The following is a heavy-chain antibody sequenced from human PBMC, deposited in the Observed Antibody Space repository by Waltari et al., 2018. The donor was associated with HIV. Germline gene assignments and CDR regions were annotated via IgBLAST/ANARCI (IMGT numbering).Heavy chain of an antibody. CDR2: IYADDST. D-gene: IGHD2-15*01. V-gene: IGHV3-53*01. Sequence: EVGLVESGGGLIQPGGSLRLSCIVSGFTVRDTYMTWVRQAPGKGLGGFSVIYADDSTFYADSVKGRFIISRDYSKNTLYLQMSSLRADDSAVYFCARGSFSSGGGAFDIWGLGAKVSVSS. CDR3: ARGSFSSGGGAFDI. J-gene: IGHJ3*02. CDR1: GFTVRDTY.